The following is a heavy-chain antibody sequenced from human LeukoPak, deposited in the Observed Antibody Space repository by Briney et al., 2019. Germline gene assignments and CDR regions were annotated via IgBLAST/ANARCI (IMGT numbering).Heavy chain of an antibody. CDR1: GFPFGTYV. V-gene: IGHV3-74*01. D-gene: IGHD3-22*01. CDR2: ISHDGTII. CDR3: ARDFGSSGYYYGPPRPLDY. J-gene: IGHJ4*02. Sequence: GGSLRLSCAASGFPFGTYVMHWVRQVPGKGLVWVSRISHDGTIISYADSVKGRFTISRDNAKNSLYLQMNSLRAEDTAVYYCARDFGSSGYYYGPPRPLDYWSQGTLVTVSS.